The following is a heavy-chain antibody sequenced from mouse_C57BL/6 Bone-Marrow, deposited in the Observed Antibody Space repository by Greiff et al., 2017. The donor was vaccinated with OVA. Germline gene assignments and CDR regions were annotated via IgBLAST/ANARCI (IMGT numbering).Heavy chain of an antibody. Sequence: EVKLMESGGGLVQPGESLKLSCESNEYEFPSHDMSWVRKTPEKRLELVAAINSDGGSTYYPDTMARRFIISRDNTKKTLYLQMSSLRSEDTALYYCARGNPWAWFAYWGQGTLVTVSA. V-gene: IGHV5-2*01. J-gene: IGHJ3*01. CDR2: INSDGGST. D-gene: IGHD4-1*01. CDR3: ARGNPWAWFAY. CDR1: EYEFPSHD.